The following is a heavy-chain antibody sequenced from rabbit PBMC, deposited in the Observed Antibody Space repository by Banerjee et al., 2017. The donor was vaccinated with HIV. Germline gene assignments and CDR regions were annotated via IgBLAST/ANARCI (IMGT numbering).Heavy chain of an antibody. CDR3: ARGEYSYGYAGYGL. CDR2: IDAGSSGST. V-gene: IGHV1S45*01. D-gene: IGHD6-1*01. J-gene: IGHJ4*01. CDR1: GFSFSSSYY. Sequence: QEQLVESGGDLVKPEGSLTLTCTASGFSFSSSYYMCWVRQAPGKGLEWIACIDAGSSGSTAYASWAKGRFTISKTSSTTVTLQLNSLTAADTATYFCARGEYSYGYAGYGLWGPGTLVTVS.